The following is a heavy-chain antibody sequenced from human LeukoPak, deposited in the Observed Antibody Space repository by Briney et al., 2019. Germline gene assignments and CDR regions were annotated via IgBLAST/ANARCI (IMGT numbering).Heavy chain of an antibody. Sequence: GGSLRLSCAASGFTFSSYAMHWVRQAPGKGLEGVAVISYDGSNKYYADSVKGRFTISRDNSKNTLYLQMNSLRAEDTAVYYCASEIDYYDSSGLGQDYWGQGTLVTVSS. CDR2: ISYDGSNK. CDR3: ASEIDYYDSSGLGQDY. V-gene: IGHV3-30*04. J-gene: IGHJ4*02. D-gene: IGHD3-22*01. CDR1: GFTFSSYA.